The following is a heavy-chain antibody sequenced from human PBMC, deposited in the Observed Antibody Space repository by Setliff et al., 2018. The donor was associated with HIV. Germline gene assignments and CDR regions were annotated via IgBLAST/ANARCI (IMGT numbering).Heavy chain of an antibody. V-gene: IGHV4-4*09. CDR3: ARRVLQDDTITRSNWLDP. CDR2: FYTNGDI. D-gene: IGHD2-15*01. CDR1: GASISPYS. Sequence: SETLSLTCTVSGASISPYSWNWIRQPPGKGLEWIGYFYTNGDINYNPSFKSRVTMSADKSKNQFFLRLESVTAADTAVYYCARRVLQDDTITRSNWLDPWGQGTLVTVSS. J-gene: IGHJ5*02.